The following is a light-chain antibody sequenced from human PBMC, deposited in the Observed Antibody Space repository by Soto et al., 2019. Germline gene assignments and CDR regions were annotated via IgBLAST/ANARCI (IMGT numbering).Light chain of an antibody. CDR2: KAS. V-gene: IGKV1-5*03. J-gene: IGKJ1*01. CDR3: QQYKSSLWT. CDR1: QTSTNW. Sequence: DIEMTQSPSTLSASVGDRVTITCRASQTSTNWLAWYQQKPEKAPNLLIYKASTLESGVPSRFSGSGSGTEFTLTINSLQPDDFATYYCQQYKSSLWTFGQGTKVEIK.